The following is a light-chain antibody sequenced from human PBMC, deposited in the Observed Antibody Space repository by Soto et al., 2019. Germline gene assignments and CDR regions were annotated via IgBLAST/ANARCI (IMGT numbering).Light chain of an antibody. V-gene: IGKV1-5*01. CDR2: DAS. Sequence: DIQMTQSPSTLSASIGDRVTITCRAIQSISNWLAWYQQRPGIAPKLLIYDASTLQTGVPSRFSGSGSGTQFSLTISSLQPDDFAIYYCQQYNNYSPSWTFGQGTKVDIK. CDR1: QSISNW. CDR3: QQYNNYSPSWT. J-gene: IGKJ1*01.